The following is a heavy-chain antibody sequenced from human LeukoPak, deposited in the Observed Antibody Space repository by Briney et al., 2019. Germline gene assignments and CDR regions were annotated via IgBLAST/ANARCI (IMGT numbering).Heavy chain of an antibody. CDR1: GGXIRSIGYY. D-gene: IGHD2-21*02. V-gene: IGHV4-39*02. J-gene: IGHJ5*02. CDR3: ARRKAGDDWVDP. Sequence: SEPLSLTCTVSGGXIRSIGYYWDWIRQPPGKGLEWIASIYSNGYTYYNPSLRSRVTISADMSKNHFPLKLSSVTAADTAVYYCARRKAGDDWVDPWGQGTQVTVSS. CDR2: IYSNGYT.